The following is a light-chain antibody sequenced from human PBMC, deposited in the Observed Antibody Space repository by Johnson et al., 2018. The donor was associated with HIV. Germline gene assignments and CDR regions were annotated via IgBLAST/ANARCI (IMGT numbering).Light chain of an antibody. CDR2: EDN. J-gene: IGLJ1*01. V-gene: IGLV1-51*02. CDR1: SSNIENYF. CDR3: ATWDSTLSGGV. Sequence: QPVLTQPPSVSAAPGQRVNISCSGNSSNIENYFVSWYQQLPGAAPRLLIYEDNKRPSGIPDRFSASKSGTSATLGITGLQTGDEADYYCATWDSTLSGGVSGTATQVTVL.